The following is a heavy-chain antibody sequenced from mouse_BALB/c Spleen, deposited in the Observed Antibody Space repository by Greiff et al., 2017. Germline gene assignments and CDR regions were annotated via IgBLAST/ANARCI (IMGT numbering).Heavy chain of an antibody. J-gene: IGHJ4*01. D-gene: IGHD1-1*01. CDR2: IWAGGST. CDR3: AGVDGFITTVVDAMDY. CDR1: GFSLTSYG. V-gene: IGHV2-9*02. Sequence: VKLQESGPGLVAPSQTLSITCTASGFSLTSYGVYWVRQPPGKGLEWLGVIWAGGSTNYYSALLSRLSINKDNSKSQVILKMNRLQTDDTAMYYCAGVDGFITTVVDAMDYWGQGTSVTVSS.